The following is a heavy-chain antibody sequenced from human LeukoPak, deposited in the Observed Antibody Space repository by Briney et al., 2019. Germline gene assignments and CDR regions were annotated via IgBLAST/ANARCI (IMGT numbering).Heavy chain of an antibody. J-gene: IGHJ4*02. D-gene: IGHD6-13*01. CDR1: GFTFSSYA. Sequence: GGSLRLSCAASGFTFSSYAMSWVRQAPGKGLEWVSVISGSGGSTYYADSVKGRFTISRDNSKNTLYLQMNSLRVEDTAVYYCAKDRLSWYYPFDSWGQGTLVTVST. CDR3: AKDRLSWYYPFDS. V-gene: IGHV3-23*01. CDR2: ISGSGGST.